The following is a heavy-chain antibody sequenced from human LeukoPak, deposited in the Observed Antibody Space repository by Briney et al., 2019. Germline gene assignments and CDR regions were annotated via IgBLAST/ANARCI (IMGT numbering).Heavy chain of an antibody. V-gene: IGHV3-21*01. CDR2: ISSDSSYI. J-gene: IGHJ1*01. D-gene: IGHD3-3*01. Sequence: PGGSLRLSCAASGFTFSSYSMNWVRQAPGKGLEWVSSISSDSSYISYADSVKGRFTISRDNAKNSLYLQMNSLRAEDTAVYYCARDADFGFGVALGYFQHWGQGTLVTVSS. CDR3: ARDADFGFGVALGYFQH. CDR1: GFTFSSYS.